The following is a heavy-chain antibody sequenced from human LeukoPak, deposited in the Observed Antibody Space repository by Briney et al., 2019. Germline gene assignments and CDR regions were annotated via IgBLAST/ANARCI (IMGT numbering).Heavy chain of an antibody. J-gene: IGHJ6*03. V-gene: IGHV3-48*03. CDR2: ISSSGGTI. Sequence: GGSLRLSCAASGFTFSSYEMNWVRQAPGKGLEWVSYISSSGGTIYYADSVKGRFTISRDNAKNSLYLQMNSLRAEDTAVYYCAKGGYYDSSGYYYYYYMDVWGKGTTVTISS. D-gene: IGHD3-22*01. CDR3: AKGGYYDSSGYYYYYYMDV. CDR1: GFTFSSYE.